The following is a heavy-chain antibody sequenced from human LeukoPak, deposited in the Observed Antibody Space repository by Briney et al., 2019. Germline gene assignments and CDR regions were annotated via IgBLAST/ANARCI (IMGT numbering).Heavy chain of an antibody. CDR2: ISSRSSTI. Sequence: PGGSLRLSCAASGFTFSSYSMNWVRQAPGKGLEWVSYISSRSSTIYYADSVKGRFTISRDNAKNSLYLQVNSLRAEDTAVYYCARGSRFGVVGRDAFDIWGQGTVVTVSS. CDR1: GFTFSSYS. V-gene: IGHV3-48*04. CDR3: ARGSRFGVVGRDAFDI. D-gene: IGHD3-3*01. J-gene: IGHJ3*02.